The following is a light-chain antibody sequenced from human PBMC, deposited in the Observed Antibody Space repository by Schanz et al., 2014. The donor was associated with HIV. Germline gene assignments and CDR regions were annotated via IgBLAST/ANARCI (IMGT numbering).Light chain of an antibody. V-gene: IGLV2-8*01. CDR1: SSDVGGYNF. CDR2: EVS. Sequence: QSVLTQPASVSGSPGQSVTISCTGTSSDVGGYNFVSWYQQHPGKAPKLMIYEVSKRPSGVPDRFSGSKSGNTASLTVSGLQAEDEADYYCSSYAYSNIPFGTGTKLTVL. CDR3: SSYAYSNIP. J-gene: IGLJ1*01.